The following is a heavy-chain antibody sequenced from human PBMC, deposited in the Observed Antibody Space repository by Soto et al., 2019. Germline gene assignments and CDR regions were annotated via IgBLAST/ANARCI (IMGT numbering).Heavy chain of an antibody. CDR2: FDPEDGET. J-gene: IGHJ4*02. Sequence: ASVKVSCKVSGYTLTELSMHWVRQAPGKGLEWMGGFDPEDGETIYAQKFQGRVTMTEDTSTDTAYMELSSLRSEDTAVYYCATVLRRDSGYLNFDYWGQGTLVTVSS. V-gene: IGHV1-24*01. CDR1: GYTLTELS. CDR3: ATVLRRDSGYLNFDY. D-gene: IGHD5-12*01.